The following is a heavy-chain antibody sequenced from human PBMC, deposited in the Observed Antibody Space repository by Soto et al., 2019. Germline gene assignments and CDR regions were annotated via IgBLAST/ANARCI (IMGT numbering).Heavy chain of an antibody. CDR3: AKLRSAVVVAATNN. CDR2: ISGSDGTT. D-gene: IGHD2-15*01. V-gene: IGHV3-23*01. J-gene: IGHJ4*02. CDR1: GFSFSSYA. Sequence: GGSLRLSCAASGFSFSSYAMTWVRQAPGKGLEWVSVISGSDGTTYYAESVRGRFTISRDNSNNTLYLQMNSLRAEDTALYYCAKLRSAVVVAATNNWGQGTLVTVSS.